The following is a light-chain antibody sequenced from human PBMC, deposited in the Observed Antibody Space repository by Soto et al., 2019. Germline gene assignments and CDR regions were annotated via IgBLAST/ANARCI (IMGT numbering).Light chain of an antibody. CDR1: SSDVGGYDH. J-gene: IGLJ1*01. CDR2: KVS. V-gene: IGLV2-14*01. CDR3: TSSVTGGLYD. Sequence: QSALTQPASVSGSPGESITISCTGTSSDVGGYDHVSWYQHYPDKVPRLLIYKVSHRPSGVSNRFSGSKSGNTASLNISGLQAEDEAVYFCTSSVTGGLYDFGAGTKLTVL.